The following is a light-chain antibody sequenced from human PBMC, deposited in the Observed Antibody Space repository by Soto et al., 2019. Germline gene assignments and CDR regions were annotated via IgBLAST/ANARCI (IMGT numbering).Light chain of an antibody. J-gene: IGKJ2*01. CDR1: QRISSW. CDR3: QQANSFPYT. V-gene: IGKV1D-12*01. CDR2: AAS. Sequence: DIQMTQSPSSVSAYVGDRVTITCRASQRISSWLAWYQQKPGKAPNLLIYAASSLQSGVPSRFSGSGSGTDFTLTIDSLQPDDFATYYCQQANSFPYTFGQGTKLEIK.